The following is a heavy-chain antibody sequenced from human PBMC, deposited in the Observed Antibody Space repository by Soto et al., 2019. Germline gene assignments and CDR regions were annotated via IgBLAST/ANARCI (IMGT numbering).Heavy chain of an antibody. CDR3: VKAQDSGYYIRTEFDY. CDR2: ISYDGSNT. CDR1: GFTFSSYG. V-gene: IGHV3-30*18. Sequence: QVQLVESGGGVVQPGTSLRLSCTAFGFTFSSYGMHWVRQAPGKGLEWVAVISYDGSNTYYADSVKGRFTISRDDSKNTLDLQMSSLRAEDTAVYYCVKAQDSGYYIRTEFDYWGQGTLVTVSS. D-gene: IGHD5-12*01. J-gene: IGHJ4*02.